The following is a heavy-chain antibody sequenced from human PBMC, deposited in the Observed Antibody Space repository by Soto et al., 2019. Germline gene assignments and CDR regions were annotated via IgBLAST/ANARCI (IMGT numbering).Heavy chain of an antibody. CDR3: ARGSSYAGYFDY. CDR2: IWYDGSNK. CDR1: GFTFSSYG. V-gene: IGHV3-33*01. D-gene: IGHD6-6*01. J-gene: IGHJ4*02. Sequence: PGGSLRLSCAASGFTFSSYGMHWVRQAPGKGLEWVAVIWYDGSNKYYADSVKGRFTISRDNSKNTLYLQMNSLRAEDTAVYYCARGSSYAGYFDYWGQRTLVTVSS.